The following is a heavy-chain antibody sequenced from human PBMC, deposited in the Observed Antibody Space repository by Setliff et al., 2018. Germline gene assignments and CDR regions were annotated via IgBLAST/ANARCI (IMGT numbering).Heavy chain of an antibody. V-gene: IGHV4-59*02. CDR1: GVSVSGYF. Sequence: SETLSLTCSVSGVSVSGYFWSWIRQPPGKPLEWIGYISYSGSTNYNPSLKTRVSITEDTSRNQISLRLLSVSAADTAVYFCARDGAGHTESWKGHFGYWGQGTEVTVSS. D-gene: IGHD1-1*01. J-gene: IGHJ4*02. CDR3: ARDGAGHTESWKGHFGY. CDR2: ISYSGST.